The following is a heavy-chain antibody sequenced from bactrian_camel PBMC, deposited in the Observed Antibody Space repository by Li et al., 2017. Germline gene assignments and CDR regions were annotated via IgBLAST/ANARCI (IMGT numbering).Heavy chain of an antibody. V-gene: IGHV3S55*01. J-gene: IGHJ4*01. D-gene: IGHD3*01. CDR2: IDSDGST. CDR3: AASASFILTPRCYRLESSDYPY. CDR1: GYFSKRC. Sequence: HVQLVESGGDSVEAGGSLRLSCVVSGYFSKRCMAWFRQAPGKEREGVAAIDSDGSTGYADSVKGRFTISKDNAKNTLYLQMNMLKPEDTAMYYCAASASFILTPRCYRLESSDYPYRGLGTQVTVSS.